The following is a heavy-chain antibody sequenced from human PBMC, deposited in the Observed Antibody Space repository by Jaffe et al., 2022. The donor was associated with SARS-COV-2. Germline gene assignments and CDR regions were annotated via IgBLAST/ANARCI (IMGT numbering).Heavy chain of an antibody. D-gene: IGHD3-9*01. CDR2: INSDGSST. Sequence: EVQLVESGGGLVQPGGSLRLSCAASGFTFSSYWMHWVRQAPGKGLVWVSRINSDGSSTSYADSVKGRFTISRDNAKNTLYLQMNSLRAEDTAVYYCARESGYYDILTGYDYWGQGTLVTVSS. CDR3: ARESGYYDILTGYDY. V-gene: IGHV3-74*01. CDR1: GFTFSSYW. J-gene: IGHJ4*02.